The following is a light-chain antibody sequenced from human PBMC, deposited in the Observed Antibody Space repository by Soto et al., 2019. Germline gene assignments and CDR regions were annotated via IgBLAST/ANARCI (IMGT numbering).Light chain of an antibody. CDR3: SSYAGSRWV. V-gene: IGLV2-23*02. CDR1: TSDVGIYNL. CDR2: EVD. J-gene: IGLJ3*02. Sequence: QSVLTQPASVSRSPGQSITISCSGTTSDVGIYNLVSWYQQHPGKAPKLVIYEVDKRHSGVSNRFSASRSGNTAALTISGLQSEDEADYYCSSYAGSRWVFGGGTKLTVL.